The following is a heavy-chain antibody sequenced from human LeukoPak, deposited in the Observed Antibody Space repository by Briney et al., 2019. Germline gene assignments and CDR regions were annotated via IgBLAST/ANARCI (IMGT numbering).Heavy chain of an antibody. D-gene: IGHD1-26*01. Sequence: PGGSLRLSCAASGFTFSSYWMSWVRQAPGKGLEWVAVISHDGSKKYYADSVKGRFTISRDNSKNTLYLQMNSLRDEDTAVYYCAKDPYSGSFEYFQHWGQGTLVTVSS. CDR2: ISHDGSKK. J-gene: IGHJ1*01. CDR3: AKDPYSGSFEYFQH. V-gene: IGHV3-30*18. CDR1: GFTFSSYW.